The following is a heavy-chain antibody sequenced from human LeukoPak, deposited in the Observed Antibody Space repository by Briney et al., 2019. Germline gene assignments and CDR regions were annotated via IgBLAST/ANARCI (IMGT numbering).Heavy chain of an antibody. CDR1: GFTFSSYDM. CDR2: IHDGGST. V-gene: IGHV4-4*01. D-gene: IGHD3-16*01. Sequence: GSLRLSCAASGFTFSSYDMSWVRQPPGKGLEWIGEIHDGGSTTYHPSLKSRVTISVDKSKNQFSLTLTSVTAADTAVYFCARGAHYAWNSWGQGTLVTVSS. J-gene: IGHJ4*02. CDR3: ARGAHYAWNS.